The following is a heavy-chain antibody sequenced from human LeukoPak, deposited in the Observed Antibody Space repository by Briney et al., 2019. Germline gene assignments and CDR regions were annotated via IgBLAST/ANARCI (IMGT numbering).Heavy chain of an antibody. CDR2: ISYSEKT. D-gene: IGHD2-21*02. CDR3: ARDLVTAPGGD. J-gene: IGHJ4*02. Sequence: SETLSLTCTVSGGSISSGDFYWSWIRQPPEKGLEWIGYISYSEKTYYNPSLKSRLTISVDMSKNQFFLNLYSVTAADTAVYFCARDLVTAPGGDWGLGTLVTVSS. CDR1: GGSISSGDFY. V-gene: IGHV4-30-4*01.